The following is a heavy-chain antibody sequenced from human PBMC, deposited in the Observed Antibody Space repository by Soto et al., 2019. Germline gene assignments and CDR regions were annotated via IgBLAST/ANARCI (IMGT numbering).Heavy chain of an antibody. Sequence: QVQLVQSGAEVKTPGASVKVSCKASGYTFSNYGFSWVRQAPGQGLEWMGWISGYNDNTNYAERLQGRVTMTTDTSTSTAYMELRSLRYDDPAVYYCAREGQLGYWGQGTPVTVSS. CDR3: AREGQLGY. D-gene: IGHD6-6*01. CDR2: ISGYNDNT. CDR1: GYTFSNYG. J-gene: IGHJ4*02. V-gene: IGHV1-18*01.